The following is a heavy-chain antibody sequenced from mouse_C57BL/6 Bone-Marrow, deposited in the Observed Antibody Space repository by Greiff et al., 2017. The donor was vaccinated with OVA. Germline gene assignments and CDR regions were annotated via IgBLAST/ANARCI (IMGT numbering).Heavy chain of an antibody. CDR2: SRNKANDYTT. V-gene: IGHV7-1*01. D-gene: IGHD4-1*01. CDR1: GFTFSDFY. J-gene: IGHJ1*03. CDR3: ARDNWDWYFDV. Sequence: EVKLVESGGGLVQSGRSLRLSCATSGFTFSDFYMEWVRQAPGKGLEWIAASRNKANDYTTEYSASVKGRFIVARDTSQSILYLQMKALRAEDTAIYYCARDNWDWYFDVGGTGTTVTVSS.